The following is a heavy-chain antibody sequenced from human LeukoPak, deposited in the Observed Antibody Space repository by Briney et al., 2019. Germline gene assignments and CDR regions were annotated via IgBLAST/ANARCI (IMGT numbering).Heavy chain of an antibody. CDR2: MYHSGDT. V-gene: IGHV4-38-2*02. CDR1: GYAVSSGYY. CDR3: ARTRGATDFDY. D-gene: IGHD1-26*01. J-gene: IGHJ4*02. Sequence: SETLSLTCTVSGYAVSSGYYWGWIRQPPGKGLEWIGSMYHSGDTYYNPSLKSRVTISVDTSKNQFSLKLSSVTAADTAVYYCARTRGATDFDYWGQGALVTVSS.